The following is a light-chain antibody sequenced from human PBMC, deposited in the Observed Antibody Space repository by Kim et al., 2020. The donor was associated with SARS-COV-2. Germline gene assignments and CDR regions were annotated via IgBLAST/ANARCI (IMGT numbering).Light chain of an antibody. CDR2: GAS. J-gene: IGKJ4*01. CDR1: QSVSIN. CDR3: QQYNNWPPLT. Sequence: SPGERAHRACRGSQSVSINLAWYQQKPGQAPRLLIYGASTRATGIPARFSGSGSGTEFTLTISSLQSEDFAVYYCQQYNNWPPLTFGGGTEVDIK. V-gene: IGKV3-15*01.